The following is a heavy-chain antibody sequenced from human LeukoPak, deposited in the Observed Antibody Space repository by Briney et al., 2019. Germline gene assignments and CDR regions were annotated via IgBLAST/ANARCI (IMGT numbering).Heavy chain of an antibody. CDR2: ISATGNTK. Sequence: GGSLRLSCEASGFTFEDYEMSWFRQAPGKGPEWILYISATGNTKYYADSVRGRFSISRDNAKSSLYLQMSTLRVEDTAVYYCARVALEWLLYAAFDIWGQGTTVTVSS. D-gene: IGHD3-3*01. CDR1: GFTFEDYE. V-gene: IGHV3-11*01. J-gene: IGHJ3*02. CDR3: ARVALEWLLYAAFDI.